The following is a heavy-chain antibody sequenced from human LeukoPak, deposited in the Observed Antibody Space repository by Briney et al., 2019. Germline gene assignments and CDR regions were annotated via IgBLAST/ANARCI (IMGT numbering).Heavy chain of an antibody. CDR3: ARDRRGQYYFDY. CDR1: GFTFSSYA. CDR2: ISYDGSNK. Sequence: NPGGSLRLSCAASGFTFSSYAMHWVRQAPGKGLEWVAVISYDGSNKYYADSVKGRFTISRDNSKNTLYLQMNSLRAEDTAVYYCARDRRGQYYFDYWGQGTLVTVSS. D-gene: IGHD5-24*01. J-gene: IGHJ4*02. V-gene: IGHV3-30*04.